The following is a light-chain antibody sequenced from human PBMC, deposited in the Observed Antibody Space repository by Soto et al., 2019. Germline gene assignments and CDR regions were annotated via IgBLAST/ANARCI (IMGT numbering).Light chain of an antibody. CDR1: SSDVGAYNY. J-gene: IGLJ1*01. CDR3: SSYTATNTYV. V-gene: IGLV2-14*01. Sequence: QSVLTQPASVSGSPGQSITISCTGSSSDVGAYNYVSWYQQYPGKAPKLLIFEVSNRPSGVSNRFSGTKSGNTASLTISGLQGEDEADYYCSSYTATNTYVFGTGTKLTVL. CDR2: EVS.